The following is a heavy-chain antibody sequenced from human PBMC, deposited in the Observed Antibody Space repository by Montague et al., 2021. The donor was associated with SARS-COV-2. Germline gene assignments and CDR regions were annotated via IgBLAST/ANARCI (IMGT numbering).Heavy chain of an antibody. J-gene: IGHJ4*02. CDR2: FYFGGKS. CDR1: GTSLSNSRYF. V-gene: IGHV4-39*01. D-gene: IGHD6-25*01. CDR3: ARHSGGSDVGEFDY. Sequence: SETLSLTCPVSGTSLSNSRYFWGWIRQPPRKGLEWIGSFYFGGKSLYNSSLESRVTISVDTSKNQFSLQLSSVTASDTAVYYCARHSGGSDVGEFDYWGQGILVTVSS.